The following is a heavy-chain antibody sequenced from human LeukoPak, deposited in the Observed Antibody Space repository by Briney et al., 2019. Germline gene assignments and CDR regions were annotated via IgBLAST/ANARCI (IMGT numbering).Heavy chain of an antibody. J-gene: IGHJ3*02. V-gene: IGHV4-34*01. CDR3: ARTRHKYPSSRRVAFDI. CDR1: GGSFSGYY. Sequence: SETLSLTCAVYGGSFSGYYWSWIRQPPGKGLEWIGEINHSGSTNYNPSLKSRVTISVDTSKNQFSLKLSSVTAADTAVYYCARTRHKYPSSRRVAFDIWGQGTMVTVSS. CDR2: INHSGST. D-gene: IGHD1-14*01.